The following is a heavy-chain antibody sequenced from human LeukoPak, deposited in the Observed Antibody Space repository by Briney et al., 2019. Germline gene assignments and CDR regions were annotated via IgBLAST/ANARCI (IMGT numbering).Heavy chain of an antibody. D-gene: IGHD3-16*02. CDR2: ISGSGGST. J-gene: IGHJ4*02. CDR1: GFTFSSYA. CDR3: AKAYDYVWGSYRSPVDY. Sequence: PGGSLRLSCAASGFTFSSYAMSWVRQAPGKGLEWVSAISGSGGSTYYADSVKGRFTISRDNSKNTLYLQMDSLRAEDTAVYYCAKAYDYVWGSYRSPVDYWGQGTLVTVSS. V-gene: IGHV3-23*01.